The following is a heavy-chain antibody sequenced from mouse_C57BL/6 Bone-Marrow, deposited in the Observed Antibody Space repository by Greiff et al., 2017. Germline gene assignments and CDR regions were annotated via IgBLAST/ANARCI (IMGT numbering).Heavy chain of an antibody. J-gene: IGHJ4*01. Sequence: EVMLVESGGDLVKPGGSLKLSCAASGFTFSSYGMSWVRQTPDKRLEWVATISSGGSYTYYPDSVKGRFTISRDNAKNTLYLQMSSLKSEDTAMYYCARQSPRDYWGQGTSVTVSS. V-gene: IGHV5-6*01. CDR2: ISSGGSYT. CDR1: GFTFSSYG. CDR3: ARQSPRDY.